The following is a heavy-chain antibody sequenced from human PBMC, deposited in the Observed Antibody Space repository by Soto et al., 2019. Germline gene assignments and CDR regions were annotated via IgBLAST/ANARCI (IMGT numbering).Heavy chain of an antibody. D-gene: IGHD6-13*01. CDR1: GGSFSGYY. J-gene: IGHJ6*03. Sequence: QVQLQQWGAGLLKPSETLSLTCAVYGGSFSGYYWSWIRQPPGKGLEWIGEINHSGSTNYNPSLKSRVPISVDTSKNQFSLKLSSVTAADTAVYYCARGVGGSWSYYYYYMDVWGKGTTVTVSS. V-gene: IGHV4-34*01. CDR3: ARGVGGSWSYYYYYMDV. CDR2: INHSGST.